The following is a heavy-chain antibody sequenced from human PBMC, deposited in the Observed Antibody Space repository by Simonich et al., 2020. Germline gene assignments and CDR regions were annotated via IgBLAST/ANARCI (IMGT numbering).Heavy chain of an antibody. CDR2: IYTGNSDT. D-gene: IGHD7-27*01. J-gene: IGHJ3*02. V-gene: IGHV5-51*01. CDR3: ATPGDRDAFDI. Sequence: EVQLVQSGAEVKKPVASLQISCKGSGYSFTSYCIGWVRQMPGKGLEWMGIIYTGNSDTRYSPSFQGQVTISADKAISTAYLQWSSLKASDTAMYYCATPGDRDAFDIWGQGTMVTVSS. CDR1: GYSFTSYC.